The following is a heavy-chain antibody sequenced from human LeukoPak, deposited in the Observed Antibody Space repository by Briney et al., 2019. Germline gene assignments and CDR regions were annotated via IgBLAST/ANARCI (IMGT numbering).Heavy chain of an antibody. CDR2: IYYSGST. Sequence: PLETLSLTCTVSGGSISSGDYYWSWIRQPPGKGLEWIGYIYYSGSTYYNPSLKSRVTISVDTSKNQFSLKLSSVTAADTAVYYCARENWSSALDYWGQGTLVTVSS. V-gene: IGHV4-30-4*01. CDR1: GGSISSGDYY. D-gene: IGHD6-6*01. J-gene: IGHJ4*02. CDR3: ARENWSSALDY.